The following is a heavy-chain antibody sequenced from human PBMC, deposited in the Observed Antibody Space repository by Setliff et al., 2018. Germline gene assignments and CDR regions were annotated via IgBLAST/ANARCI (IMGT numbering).Heavy chain of an antibody. Sequence: PSETLSLTCAVSGGSVTSHYWSWIRQPPGKGLEWIGFIFYSGDTNSNPSLKSRVTMSVDTSKNQFSLKLNSVTAVDTATYYCARDRSYYASGSFTKWFDYWGQGALVTVS. J-gene: IGHJ4*02. CDR1: GGSVTSHY. CDR3: ARDRSYYASGSFTKWFDY. D-gene: IGHD3-10*01. V-gene: IGHV4-59*02. CDR2: IFYSGDT.